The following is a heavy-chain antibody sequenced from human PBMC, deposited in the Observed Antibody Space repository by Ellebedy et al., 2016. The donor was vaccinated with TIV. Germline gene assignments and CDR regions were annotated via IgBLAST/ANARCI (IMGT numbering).Heavy chain of an antibody. Sequence: PGGSLRLSCAASGFTFSSYAMSWVRQAPGKGLEWVSGISGSGGNTYYADSVKGRFTISRDNSKNTLYLQMNSLRAQETAVYYCAKGRRMVYSTGGLDYWGQGTLVTVPS. CDR2: ISGSGGNT. CDR1: GFTFSSYA. D-gene: IGHD2-8*01. V-gene: IGHV3-23*01. J-gene: IGHJ4*02. CDR3: AKGRRMVYSTGGLDY.